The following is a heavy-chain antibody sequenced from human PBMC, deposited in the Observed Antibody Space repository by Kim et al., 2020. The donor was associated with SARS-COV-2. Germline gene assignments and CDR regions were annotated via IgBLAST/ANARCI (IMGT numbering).Heavy chain of an antibody. Sequence: GGSLRLSCAASGFTVSSNYMSWVRQAPGKGLEWVSVIYSGGSTYYADSVKGRLTISRDNSKNTLYLQMNSLRAEDAAVYYCARFSTGGSGREDYWGQGTLVTVSS. CDR2: IYSGGST. J-gene: IGHJ4*02. CDR3: ARFSTGGSGREDY. CDR1: GFTVSSNY. D-gene: IGHD5-12*01. V-gene: IGHV3-53*01.